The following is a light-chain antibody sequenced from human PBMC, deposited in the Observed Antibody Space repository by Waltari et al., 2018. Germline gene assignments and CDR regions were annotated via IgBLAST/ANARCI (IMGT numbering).Light chain of an antibody. Sequence: DIQMTQSPSSLSASVGDRVTITCRASQSFSTHLLWYQQRPGKAPTLLIYSTSTLQGGVPSRFSGSGSGTDFTLTISSLQPEDSATYFCQQSHSSPYTFGQGTKLEIK. J-gene: IGKJ2*01. CDR3: QQSHSSPYT. CDR1: QSFSTH. V-gene: IGKV1-39*01. CDR2: STS.